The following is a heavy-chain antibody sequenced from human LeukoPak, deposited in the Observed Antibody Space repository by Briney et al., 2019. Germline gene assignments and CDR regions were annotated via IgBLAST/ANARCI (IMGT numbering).Heavy chain of an antibody. Sequence: PGGSLRLSCAASGFTFSSYSMNWVRQAPGKGLEWVSSISSSSSYIYYADSVKGRFTISRDNAKYSLYLQMNSLRAEDTAVYYCARVLGPGPDIVVVPAASYDYWGQGTLVTVSS. CDR2: ISSSSSYI. V-gene: IGHV3-21*01. CDR1: GFTFSSYS. D-gene: IGHD2-2*01. J-gene: IGHJ4*02. CDR3: ARVLGPGPDIVVVPAASYDY.